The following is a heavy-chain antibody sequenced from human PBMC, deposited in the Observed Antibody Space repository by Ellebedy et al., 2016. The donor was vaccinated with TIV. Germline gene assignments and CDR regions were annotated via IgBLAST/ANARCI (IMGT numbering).Heavy chain of an antibody. D-gene: IGHD6-13*01. Sequence: PGGSLRLYCAASGFIFSNYWMSWVRQAPGKGPEWVANIKQDGSEKYYVDSVKGRFTISRDNAKNLLYLQINSLRAEETAMYYCAIGHSSRWYGELDSWGQGTLVTVSS. CDR1: GFIFSNYW. J-gene: IGHJ4*02. V-gene: IGHV3-7*01. CDR3: AIGHSSRWYGELDS. CDR2: IKQDGSEK.